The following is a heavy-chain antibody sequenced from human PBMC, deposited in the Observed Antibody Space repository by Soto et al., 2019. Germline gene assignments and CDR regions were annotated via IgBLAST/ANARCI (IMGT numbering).Heavy chain of an antibody. D-gene: IGHD3-16*01. Sequence: SGPTLVNPTQTLTLTCTFSGFSLSTTGVGVGWLRRPPGKALECLALICWHDDERYSPSLKSRLTITKDTSKHQVVLTMTNMDPVDTATYYCAHRGGATVGLYYFDYWGQGALVTAPQ. J-gene: IGHJ4*02. CDR2: ICWHDDE. CDR1: GFSLSTTGVG. CDR3: AHRGGATVGLYYFDY. V-gene: IGHV2-5*01.